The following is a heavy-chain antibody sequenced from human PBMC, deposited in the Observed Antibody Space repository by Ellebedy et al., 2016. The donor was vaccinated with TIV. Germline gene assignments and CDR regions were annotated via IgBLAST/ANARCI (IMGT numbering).Heavy chain of an antibody. V-gene: IGHV3-23*01. CDR3: ATLRGYDILTGYLPRYFDL. CDR1: GFTFSNYA. CDR2: ISGSGGSR. D-gene: IGHD3-9*01. Sequence: GGSLRLSXAASGFTFSNYAMSWVRQAPGKGLEWVSGISGSGGSRYYADSVKGRFTISRDNSKNTLYLQMNSLRAEDTAVYYCATLRGYDILTGYLPRYFDLWGRGTLVTVSS. J-gene: IGHJ2*01.